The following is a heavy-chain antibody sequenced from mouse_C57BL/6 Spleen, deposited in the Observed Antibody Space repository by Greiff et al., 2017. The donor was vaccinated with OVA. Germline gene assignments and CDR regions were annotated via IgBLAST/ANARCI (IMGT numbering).Heavy chain of an antibody. Sequence: VVKPGASVKLSCKASGYTFTEYTIHWVKQRSGQGLEWIGWFYPGSGSIKYNEKFKDKATLTADKSSSTVYMVLSRLTSDDSAVYFCARHEEGYGNYDFDYWGQGTTLTVSS. D-gene: IGHD2-1*01. CDR1: GYTFTEYT. V-gene: IGHV1-62-2*01. CDR3: ARHEEGYGNYDFDY. CDR2: FYPGSGSI. J-gene: IGHJ2*01.